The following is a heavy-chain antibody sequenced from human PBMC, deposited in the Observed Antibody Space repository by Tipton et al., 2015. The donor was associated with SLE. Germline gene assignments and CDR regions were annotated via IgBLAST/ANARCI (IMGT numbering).Heavy chain of an antibody. CDR3: ARRARGFDY. D-gene: IGHD5-12*01. J-gene: IGHJ4*02. Sequence: TLSLTCTVSGGSISSHYWSWFRQPPGKGLEWIGDIYYSGSTNYNPSLKSRVTISVDTSKNQFSLKLSSVTAADTAVYYCARRARGFDYWGQGTLVTVSS. V-gene: IGHV4-59*11. CDR1: GGSISSHY. CDR2: IYYSGST.